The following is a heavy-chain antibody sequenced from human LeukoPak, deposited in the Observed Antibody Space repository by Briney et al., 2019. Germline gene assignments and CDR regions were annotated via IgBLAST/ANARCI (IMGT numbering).Heavy chain of an antibody. Sequence: GASVKVSCKASGGTFSSYAISWVQQAPGQGLEWMGGIIPIFGTANYAQKFQGRVTITADESTSTAYMELSSLRSEDTAVYYCARAGVELLRLDYWGQGTLVTVSS. J-gene: IGHJ4*02. D-gene: IGHD1-7*01. CDR1: GGTFSSYA. V-gene: IGHV1-69*13. CDR2: IIPIFGTA. CDR3: ARAGVELLRLDY.